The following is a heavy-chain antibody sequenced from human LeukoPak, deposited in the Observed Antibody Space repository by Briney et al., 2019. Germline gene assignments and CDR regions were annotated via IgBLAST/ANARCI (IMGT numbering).Heavy chain of an antibody. CDR2: ISSNGGST. D-gene: IGHD3-22*01. CDR1: GFTFSSYA. V-gene: IGHV3-64*01. J-gene: IGHJ4*02. CDR3: ARGLKYYYDSSGYYLADY. Sequence: PGGSLRLSCAASGFTFSSYAMHWVRQAPGKGLEYVSAISSNGGSTYYANSVKGRFTISRDNSKNTLYLQMGSLRAEDMAVYYCARGLKYYYDSSGYYLADYWGQGTLVTVSS.